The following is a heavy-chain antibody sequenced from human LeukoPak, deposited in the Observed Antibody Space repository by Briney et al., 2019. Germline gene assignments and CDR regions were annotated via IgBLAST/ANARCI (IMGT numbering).Heavy chain of an antibody. J-gene: IGHJ4*02. CDR3: ARAVSPGFGELLYFLPLYYFDY. Sequence: SETLSLTCAVYGGSFSGYYWGWIRQPPGKGLEWIGSIYHSGSTYYNPSLKSRVTISVDTSKNQFSLKLSSVTAADTAVYYCARAVSPGFGELLYFLPLYYFDYWGQGTLVTVSS. V-gene: IGHV4-38-2*01. CDR2: IYHSGST. D-gene: IGHD3-10*01. CDR1: GGSFSGYY.